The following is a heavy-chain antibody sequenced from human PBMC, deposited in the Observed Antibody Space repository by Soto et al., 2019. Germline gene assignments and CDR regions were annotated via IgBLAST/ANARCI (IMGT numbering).Heavy chain of an antibody. CDR1: GFSLSTSGVG. V-gene: IGHV2-5*01. CDR3: ARGLATLPVFAFDI. Sequence: PTLVNPTRTLTLTCSFSGFSLSTSGVGVGWIRQSPGKALEWLALIYWSGDEHYRPSLKSRLSIIKDTSKNHVVLIMTDMDPVDTATYYCARGLATLPVFAFDIWGQGTMVTASS. J-gene: IGHJ3*02. CDR2: IYWSGDE. D-gene: IGHD6-6*01.